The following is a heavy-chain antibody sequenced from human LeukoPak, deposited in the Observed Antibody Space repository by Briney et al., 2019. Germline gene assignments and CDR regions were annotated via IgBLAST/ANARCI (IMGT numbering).Heavy chain of an antibody. V-gene: IGHV4-59*01. CDR2: IYYSGST. Sequence: SETLSLTCTVSGGSISRYYRSWIRQPPGKGLEWIGYIYYSGSTNYNPSLKSRVTISVDTSKNQFSLKLCSVTAADTAVYYCARVRHWLGMYYFDHWGQGTLVTVSS. CDR3: ARVRHWLGMYYFDH. CDR1: GGSISRYY. D-gene: IGHD6-19*01. J-gene: IGHJ4*02.